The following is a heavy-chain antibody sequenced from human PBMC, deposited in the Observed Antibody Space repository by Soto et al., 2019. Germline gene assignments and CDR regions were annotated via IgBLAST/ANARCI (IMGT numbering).Heavy chain of an antibody. V-gene: IGHV4-4*07. J-gene: IGHJ6*02. CDR1: GGSISSYY. Sequence: QVQLQESGPGLVKPSENLSPTCTVSGGSISSYYWSWIRQPAGKGLKWIGRIYTSGGTNYNPSLKSRVPMSLDTSKIHFSLKLGSVPAADTAVYYCPGGSIAAAGYYFYGLDVWGQGTTVTVSS. D-gene: IGHD6-13*01. CDR2: IYTSGGT. CDR3: PGGSIAAAGYYFYGLDV.